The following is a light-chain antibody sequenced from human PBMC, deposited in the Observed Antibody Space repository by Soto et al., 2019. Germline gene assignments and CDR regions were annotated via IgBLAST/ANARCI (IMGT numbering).Light chain of an antibody. CDR1: QSVGSW. V-gene: IGKV1-5*01. CDR3: QHHHRNMWS. Sequence: DIQMSQSPSTRSASVGGRVTIGCRASQSVGSWVAWYQQKPGKAPKLLIFGASNLESGVPSRFSGSGSGTEFTLTIATLQPDDFATYFCQHHHRNMWSFGPGTKVDIK. J-gene: IGKJ1*01. CDR2: GAS.